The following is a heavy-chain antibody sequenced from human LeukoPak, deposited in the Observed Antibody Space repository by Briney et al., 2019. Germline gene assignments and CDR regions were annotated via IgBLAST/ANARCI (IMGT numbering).Heavy chain of an antibody. J-gene: IGHJ4*02. V-gene: IGHV5-51*01. CDR3: ARRVVVASTSLGDFDY. CDR1: GYSFTNYW. CDR2: IYPGDSDT. Sequence: GESLQISCKGSGYSFTNYWIGWVRQMPGKGLEWMGIIYPGDSDTRYSPSFQGLVTISADKSISTTYLQWRSLKASDTAIFFCARRVVVASTSLGDFDYWGQGTLVTVS. D-gene: IGHD2-15*01.